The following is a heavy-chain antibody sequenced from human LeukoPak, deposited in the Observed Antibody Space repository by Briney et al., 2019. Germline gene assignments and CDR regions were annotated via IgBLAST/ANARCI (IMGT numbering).Heavy chain of an antibody. J-gene: IGHJ4*02. CDR3: AKDGDIVGATCVFDY. CDR1: GFTLRSYA. Sequence: QPGGSLSLSCAVSGFTLRSYAMSWVRRAPGKGLEWVSGISGSGDTTYYADSVKGRFTISRDNSKNTLYLQMNSLRAEDTAVYYCAKDGDIVGATCVFDYWGQGTLVTVSS. V-gene: IGHV3-23*01. D-gene: IGHD1-26*01. CDR2: ISGSGDTT.